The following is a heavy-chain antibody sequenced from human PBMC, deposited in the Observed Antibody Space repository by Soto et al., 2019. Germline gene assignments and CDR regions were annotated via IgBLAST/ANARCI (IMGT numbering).Heavy chain of an antibody. J-gene: IGHJ5*02. CDR2: IYYSGST. CDR3: ARLVLTGYYGNWFDP. Sequence: SETLSLTCTVSGGSISSSSYYWGWIRQPPGKGLEWIGSIYYSGSTYYNPSLKSRVTISVDTSKNQFSLKLSSVTAADTAVYYCARLVLTGYYGNWFDPWGQGTLVTVSS. CDR1: GGSISSSSYY. V-gene: IGHV4-39*01. D-gene: IGHD3-9*01.